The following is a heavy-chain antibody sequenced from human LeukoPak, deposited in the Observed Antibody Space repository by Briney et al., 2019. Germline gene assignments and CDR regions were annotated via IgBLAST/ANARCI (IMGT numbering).Heavy chain of an antibody. J-gene: IGHJ5*02. D-gene: IGHD2-15*01. Sequence: GASVKVSCKASGYTFTSYGISWVRQAPGQGLEWMGWINPNSGGTKYAQSFQGRVTMTRDTSSSTAHMELSRLRSDDTAVYYCARGDCSVSGCHGGNWFDPWGQGTLVTASS. V-gene: IGHV1-2*02. CDR3: ARGDCSVSGCHGGNWFDP. CDR1: GYTFTSYG. CDR2: INPNSGGT.